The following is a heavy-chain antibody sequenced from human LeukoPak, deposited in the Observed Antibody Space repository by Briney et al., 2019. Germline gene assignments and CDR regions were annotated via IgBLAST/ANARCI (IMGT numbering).Heavy chain of an antibody. CDR1: GFTFSSYS. D-gene: IGHD6-13*01. CDR2: ISSSSSYI. V-gene: IGHV3-21*01. CDR3: AREEAIGSGWYHTYYFDY. J-gene: IGHJ4*02. Sequence: GGSLRLSCAASGFTFSSYSMNWVRQAPGKGLEWVSSISSSSSYIYYADSVKGRFTISRDTAKNSLYLQMNSLRAEDTAVYYCAREEAIGSGWYHTYYFDYWGQGTLVTVSS.